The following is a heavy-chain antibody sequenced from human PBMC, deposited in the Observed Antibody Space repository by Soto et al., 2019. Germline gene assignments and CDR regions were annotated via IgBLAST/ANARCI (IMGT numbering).Heavy chain of an antibody. V-gene: IGHV1-69*12. D-gene: IGHD2-15*01. Sequence: QVQLVQSGAEVKKPGSSVKVSCKASGGSFRREAINWVRQAPGQGPEWMGGILPFFGTADYAQKFQGRVTLTADVSTTTVYMELGSLRFEDTAVYDCARGHHFGGTSDAFDVWGQGTMVIVSS. CDR1: GGSFRREA. CDR2: ILPFFGTA. CDR3: ARGHHFGGTSDAFDV. J-gene: IGHJ3*01.